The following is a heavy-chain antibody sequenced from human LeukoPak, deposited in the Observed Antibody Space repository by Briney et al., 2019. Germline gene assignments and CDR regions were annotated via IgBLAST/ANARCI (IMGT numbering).Heavy chain of an antibody. CDR1: VFSLSSDR. D-gene: IGHD6-19*01. J-gene: IGHJ4*02. CDR2: ISSNIGFI. Sequence: GGSLRLSRAASVFSLSSDRMNSVRQAPGKGLEWVGSISSNIGFIYYADSVKGRFTISRDNSENSLHLQMNRLRAEDTAVYYCARDLGTRKSIAFADWGQGTLVTVSS. CDR3: ARDLGTRKSIAFAD. V-gene: IGHV3-21*01.